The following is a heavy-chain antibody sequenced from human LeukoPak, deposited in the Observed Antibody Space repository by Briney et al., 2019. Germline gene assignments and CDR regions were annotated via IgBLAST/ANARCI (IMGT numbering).Heavy chain of an antibody. CDR2: IAYDGST. CDR1: GASINSNYDY. V-gene: IGHV4-39*07. D-gene: IGHD3-22*01. J-gene: IGHJ4*02. Sequence: ASETLSLTCIVSGASINSNYDYWGWIRQPPGKGLEWIGSIAYDGSTFYSPSVKSRVTISADTSKNQFSLKLSSVTAADTAVYYCARATYYYDSSGYYLYYFDYWGQGTLVTVSS. CDR3: ARATYYYDSSGYYLYYFDY.